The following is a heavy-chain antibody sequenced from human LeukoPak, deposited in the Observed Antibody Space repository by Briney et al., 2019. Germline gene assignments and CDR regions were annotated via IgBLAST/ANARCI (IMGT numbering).Heavy chain of an antibody. D-gene: IGHD3-10*01. CDR2: INSDGSST. V-gene: IGHV3-74*01. J-gene: IGHJ4*02. CDR1: GFTFSSYW. Sequence: SGGSLRLSCAASGFTFSSYWMHWVRQAPGKGLVWVSRINSDGSSTSYADSVKGRFTISRDNAKNTLYLQMNSLRAEDTAVYYCASRAWFGELYIDYWGQGTLVTVSS. CDR3: ASRAWFGELYIDY.